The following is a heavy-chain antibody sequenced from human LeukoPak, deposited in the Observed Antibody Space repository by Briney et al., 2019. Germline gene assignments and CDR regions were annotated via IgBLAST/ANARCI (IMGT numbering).Heavy chain of an antibody. CDR2: INHSGST. Sequence: SETLSLTCAVYGGSFSGYYWSWIRQPPGKGLEWIGEINHSGSTNYNPSLKSRVTISVDTSKNQFSLKLSSVTAADTAVYYCARSPRGIYYYYYGMDVWGKGTTVPVSS. D-gene: IGHD3-16*01. J-gene: IGHJ6*04. V-gene: IGHV4-34*01. CDR3: ARSPRGIYYYYYGMDV. CDR1: GGSFSGYY.